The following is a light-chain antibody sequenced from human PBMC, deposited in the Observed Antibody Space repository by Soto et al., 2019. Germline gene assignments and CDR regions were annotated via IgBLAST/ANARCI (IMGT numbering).Light chain of an antibody. CDR3: QQYNDWPGYT. V-gene: IGKV3-15*01. J-gene: IGKJ2*01. CDR2: GAS. CDR1: QSVSSN. Sequence: EIVMTQSPATLSVSPGERATLSCRASQSVSSNLAWYQQKPGQAPRLLIYGASTRSTGIPARFSGGGSGTEFTLTISSLRSEDFAVYYCQQYNDWPGYTFGQGTKLEIK.